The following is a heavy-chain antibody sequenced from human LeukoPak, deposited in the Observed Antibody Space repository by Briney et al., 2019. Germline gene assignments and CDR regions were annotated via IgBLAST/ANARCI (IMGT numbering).Heavy chain of an antibody. CDR2: INPNSGGT. D-gene: IGHD2-8*01. CDR3: AREGYCTDGVCYPFGY. Sequence: ASVKVSCKASGYTFTGYYMHWVRQAPGQGLEWMGRINPNSGGTNYAQKFQGRVTMTRDTSISTAYMELSRLRSDDTAVYNCAREGYCTDGVCYPFGYWGQGTLVTVSS. V-gene: IGHV1-2*06. CDR1: GYTFTGYY. J-gene: IGHJ4*02.